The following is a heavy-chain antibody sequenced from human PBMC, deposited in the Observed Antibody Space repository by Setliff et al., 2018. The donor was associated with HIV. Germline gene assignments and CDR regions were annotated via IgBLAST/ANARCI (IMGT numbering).Heavy chain of an antibody. D-gene: IGHD5-12*01. CDR3: AIEGAGGWLRPMPDY. Sequence: GASVKVSCKVSGFTLNEVSIHWVRQAPGKGLEWMGYFDPQDGETVYAQKFQGRVTMTEDTSTDTAYMELSGLRSEDMAVYYCAIEGAGGWLRPMPDYWGQGTLVTVSS. CDR1: GFTLNEVS. J-gene: IGHJ4*02. CDR2: FDPQDGET. V-gene: IGHV1-24*01.